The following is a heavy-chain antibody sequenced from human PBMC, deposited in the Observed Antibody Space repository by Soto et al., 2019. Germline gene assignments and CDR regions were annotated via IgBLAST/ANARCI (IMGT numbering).Heavy chain of an antibody. Sequence: QVTVKESGPVLVKPTETLTLTCTVSGFSLSDARMGVSWIRQPPGKALEWLAHIFSNDAKFYSTSLKSRLTVSKDTSKSQVVLTMTNMDPVDTATYYCARILELTMIRGPWGQGTLVTVSS. CDR2: IFSNDAK. CDR1: GFSLSDARMG. J-gene: IGHJ5*02. CDR3: ARILELTMIRGP. V-gene: IGHV2-26*01. D-gene: IGHD3-10*01.